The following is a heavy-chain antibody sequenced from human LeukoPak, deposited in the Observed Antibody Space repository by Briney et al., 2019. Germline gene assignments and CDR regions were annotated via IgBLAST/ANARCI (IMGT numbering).Heavy chain of an antibody. CDR3: ARERDGRFFDY. D-gene: IGHD5-24*01. J-gene: IGHJ4*02. Sequence: GGSLRLSCAVSGLTFRSFWMSWVRQAPGKGLEWVANINQDGSEKYFVDSVRGRFTISRDNSKDSLHLQMDTLRAEDTGVYYCARERDGRFFDYWGQGTLVTVSS. CDR1: GLTFRSFW. V-gene: IGHV3-7*01. CDR2: INQDGSEK.